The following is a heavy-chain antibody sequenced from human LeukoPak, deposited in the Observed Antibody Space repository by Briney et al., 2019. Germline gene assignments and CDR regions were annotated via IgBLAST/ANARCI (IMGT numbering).Heavy chain of an antibody. CDR2: IYYSGST. V-gene: IGHV4-59*08. CDR1: GGSISGYY. D-gene: IGHD2-21*01. CDR3: ARHLAARLGGARFSDY. J-gene: IGHJ4*02. Sequence: SETLPLTCTVSGGSISGYYWSWIRQPPGKGLEWLGYIYYSGSTNYNPSLKSRVTISVDTSRNQFSLKLSSVTAADTAVYYCARHLAARLGGARFSDYWGQGTLVTVS.